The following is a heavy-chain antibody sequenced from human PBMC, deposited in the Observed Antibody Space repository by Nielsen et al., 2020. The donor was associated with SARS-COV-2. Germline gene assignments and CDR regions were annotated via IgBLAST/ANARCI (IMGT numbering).Heavy chain of an antibody. D-gene: IGHD3-10*01. J-gene: IGHJ5*02. V-gene: IGHV1-2*06. CDR1: GYTFTGYY. CDR3: ARERMVRGGGWFDP. Sequence: ASVKVSCKASGYTFTGYYMHWVRQAPGQGLEWMGRINPNSGGTNYAQKFQGRVTMTRDTSISTAYMELSRLRSDDTAVYYCARERMVRGGGWFDPWGQVTLVTVSS. CDR2: INPNSGGT.